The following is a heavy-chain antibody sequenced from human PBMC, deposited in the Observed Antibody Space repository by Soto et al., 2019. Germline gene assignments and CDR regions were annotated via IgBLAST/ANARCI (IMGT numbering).Heavy chain of an antibody. CDR1: GGSFSGYY. Sequence: SETLSLTCAVYGGSFSGYYWSWIRQPPGKGLEWIGEINHSGSTNYNPSLESRVTISVDTSKNQFSLKLSSVTAADTAVYYCARGRRGYSYGTDYWGQGTLVTVSS. CDR3: ARGRRGYSYGTDY. V-gene: IGHV4-34*01. CDR2: INHSGST. D-gene: IGHD5-18*01. J-gene: IGHJ4*02.